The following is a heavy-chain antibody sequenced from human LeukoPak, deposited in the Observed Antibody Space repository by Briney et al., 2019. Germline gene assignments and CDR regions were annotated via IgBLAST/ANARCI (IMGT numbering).Heavy chain of an antibody. J-gene: IGHJ4*02. Sequence: ASVKVSCKASGYTFTSYDINWARQATGQGLEWMGWMNPNSGNTGYAQKFQGRVTMTRNTSISTAYMELSSLRSEDTAVYYCARGIAARRAFDYWGQGTLVTVSS. D-gene: IGHD6-6*01. CDR2: MNPNSGNT. V-gene: IGHV1-8*01. CDR3: ARGIAARRAFDY. CDR1: GYTFTSYD.